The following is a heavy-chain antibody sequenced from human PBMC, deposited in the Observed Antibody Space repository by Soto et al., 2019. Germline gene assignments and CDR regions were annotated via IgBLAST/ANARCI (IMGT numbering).Heavy chain of an antibody. V-gene: IGHV3-23*01. CDR1: GFSFSTYT. Sequence: EVQLLESGGGLGQPGGSLRLSCAASGFSFSTYTMNWVRQGPGQGLEWVSAIFGGGGTYYADSVKGRFTISRDDSKNTLYLQMNSLRAEDTAIYYCASDRRPGGRWPIDSWGQGAQITVSS. CDR2: IFGGGGT. CDR3: ASDRRPGGRWPIDS. J-gene: IGHJ4*02. D-gene: IGHD2-15*01.